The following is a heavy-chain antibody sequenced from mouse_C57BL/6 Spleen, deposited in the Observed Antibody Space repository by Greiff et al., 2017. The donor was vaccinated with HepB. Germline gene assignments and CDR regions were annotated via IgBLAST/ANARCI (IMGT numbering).Heavy chain of an antibody. CDR1: GYAFSSSW. CDR3: AQGYSNFPFDY. D-gene: IGHD2-5*01. CDR2: IYPGDGDT. V-gene: IGHV1-82*01. Sequence: VQVVESGPELVKPGASVKISCKASGYAFSSSWMNWVKQRPGKGLEWIGRIYPGDGDTNYNGKFKGKATLTADKSSSTAYMQLSSLTSEDSAVYFCAQGYSNFPFDYWGQGTTLTVSS. J-gene: IGHJ2*01.